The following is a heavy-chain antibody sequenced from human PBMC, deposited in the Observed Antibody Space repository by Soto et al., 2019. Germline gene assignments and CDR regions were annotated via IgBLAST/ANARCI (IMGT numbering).Heavy chain of an antibody. V-gene: IGHV4-39*01. CDR3: ARHGTGPAGFNIDY. D-gene: IGHD3-9*01. CDR2: IYYSGST. Sequence: SETLSLTCTVSGGSISSSSYYWGWIRQPPGKGLEWIGSIYYSGSTYYNPSLKSRVTISVDTSKNQFSLKLSSVTAADTAVYYCARHGTGPAGFNIDYWGQGTLVTVSS. CDR1: GGSISSSSYY. J-gene: IGHJ4*02.